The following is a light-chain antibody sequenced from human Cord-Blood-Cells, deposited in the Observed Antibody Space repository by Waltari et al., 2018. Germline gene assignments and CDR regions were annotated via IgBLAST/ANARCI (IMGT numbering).Light chain of an antibody. J-gene: IGLJ3*02. CDR1: SSDVGGSNY. CDR3: SSYTSSSTWV. CDR2: DVS. Sequence: QSALTQPASVSGSPGPSITISRTGTSSDVGGSNYVPEYQQLPGKAPKLMIDDVSNRPSGVSNRFSGSKSGNTASLTISGLQAEDEADYYCSSYTSSSTWVFGGGTKLTVL. V-gene: IGLV2-14*01.